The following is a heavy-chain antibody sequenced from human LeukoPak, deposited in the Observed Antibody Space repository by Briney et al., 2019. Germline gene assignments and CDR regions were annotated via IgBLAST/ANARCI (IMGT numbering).Heavy chain of an antibody. CDR3: AKGYSSSSPDY. D-gene: IGHD6-6*01. Sequence: GGSLRLSCAASGFTFDDYAMHWVRQAPGKGLEWVSGISWNSGSIGYADSVKGRFTISRDNAKNSLYLQMNSLRAEDTALYYCAKGYSSSSPDYWGQGTLVTVSS. V-gene: IGHV3-9*01. CDR2: ISWNSGSI. CDR1: GFTFDDYA. J-gene: IGHJ4*02.